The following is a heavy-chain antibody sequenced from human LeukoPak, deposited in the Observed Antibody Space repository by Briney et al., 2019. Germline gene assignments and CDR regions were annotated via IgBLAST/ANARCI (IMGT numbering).Heavy chain of an antibody. CDR2: INPSGGST. Sequence: ASVKVSCKESGYTFTSYYMHRVRQAPGQGLEWMGIINPSGGSTSYAQKFQGRVTITRDMSTSTDYMELSSLRSEDTAVYFCAGIPVFGVVLHQVPVWGKGTTVTLSS. V-gene: IGHV1-46*01. D-gene: IGHD3-3*01. J-gene: IGHJ6*04. CDR1: GYTFTSYY. CDR3: AGIPVFGVVLHQVPV.